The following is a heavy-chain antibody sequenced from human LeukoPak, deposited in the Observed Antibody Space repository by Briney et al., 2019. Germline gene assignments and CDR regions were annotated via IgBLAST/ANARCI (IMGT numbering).Heavy chain of an antibody. J-gene: IGHJ4*02. D-gene: IGHD6-13*01. V-gene: IGHV3-7*01. CDR3: ARGGLRQQLVRGDHFDD. CDR2: IKQDGSEK. Sequence: GGSLRLSCAASGFTFSRYWMSWVRQAPGKGLEWVANIKQDGSEKYYVDSVKGRFTISRDNAKNSLYLQMNSLRAEDTAVYYCARGGLRQQLVRGDHFDDWGQGTLATVSS. CDR1: GFTFSRYW.